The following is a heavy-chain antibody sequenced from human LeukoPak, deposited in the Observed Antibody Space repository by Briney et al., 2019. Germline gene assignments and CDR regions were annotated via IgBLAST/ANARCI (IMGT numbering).Heavy chain of an antibody. CDR3: ARGTPSGSYGGDAFDI. CDR1: GGSISSSSYY. D-gene: IGHD1-26*01. Sequence: SETLSLTCTVSGGSISSSSYYWGWIRQPPGKGLEWIGSIYYSGSTYYNPSLKSRVTISVDTSKNQFSLKLSSVTAADTAVYYCARGTPSGSYGGDAFDIWGQGTMVTVSS. J-gene: IGHJ3*02. CDR2: IYYSGST. V-gene: IGHV4-39*07.